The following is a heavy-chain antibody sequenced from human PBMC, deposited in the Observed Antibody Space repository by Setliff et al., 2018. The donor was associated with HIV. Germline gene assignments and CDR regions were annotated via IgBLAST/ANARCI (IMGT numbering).Heavy chain of an antibody. CDR2: MSPNSGNT. CDR3: ARWVPYCTSTDCHRWLYYYMDV. Sequence: VASVKVSCKASGYTFTKFDINWVRQATGQGLEWMGWMSPNSGNTGYAQKFRGRVSMTRNTSIGTAYMELSSLRSEDTAVYYCARWVPYCTSTDCHRWLYYYMDVWGKGTTVTVSS. V-gene: IGHV1-8*01. D-gene: IGHD2-2*01. J-gene: IGHJ6*03. CDR1: GYTFTKFD.